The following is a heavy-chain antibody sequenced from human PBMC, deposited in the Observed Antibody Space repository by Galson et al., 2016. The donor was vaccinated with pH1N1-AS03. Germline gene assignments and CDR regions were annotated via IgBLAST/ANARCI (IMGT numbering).Heavy chain of an antibody. Sequence: ETLSLTCTVSGGSLTNYYWSWIRQPAGRGLESIGRIHSSGSTDYNPSLRTRVTMSKGSSKNQISLNLTSVSASDTAIYYCARGRGSSNLDPVGYWGQGILVTVSS. V-gene: IGHV4-4*07. CDR1: GGSLTNYY. D-gene: IGHD3-10*01. CDR2: IHSSGST. J-gene: IGHJ4*02. CDR3: ARGRGSSNLDPVGY.